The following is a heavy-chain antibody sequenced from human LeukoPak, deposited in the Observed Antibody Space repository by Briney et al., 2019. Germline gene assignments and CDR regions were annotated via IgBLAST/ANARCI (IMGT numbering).Heavy chain of an antibody. CDR1: GFTFSTYA. V-gene: IGHV3-30*04. CDR2: ISYDGRVT. CDR3: ARDLFRGAPDYFDY. D-gene: IGHD3-10*01. J-gene: IGHJ4*02. Sequence: PGGSLRLSCAASGFTFSTYAMHWVRQAPGKGLEWVAVISYDGRVTIHADSVKGRFTISRDQSKNTLYLEMNSLRPEDTAVYYCARDLFRGAPDYFDYWGQGTLVAVSS.